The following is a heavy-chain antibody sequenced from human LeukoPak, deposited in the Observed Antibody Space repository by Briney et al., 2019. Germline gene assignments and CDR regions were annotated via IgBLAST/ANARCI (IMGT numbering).Heavy chain of an antibody. CDR2: INPNSGGT. Sequence: ASVKVSCKASGYTFTGYYMHWVRQAPGQGLEWMGWINPNSGGTNYAHKFQGRVTMTRDTSISTAYMELSRLRSDDTAVYYCARVSLLGSAYCGGDCYSDWFDPWGQGTLVTVSS. D-gene: IGHD2-21*02. V-gene: IGHV1-2*07. CDR1: GYTFTGYY. CDR3: ARVSLLGSAYCGGDCYSDWFDP. J-gene: IGHJ5*02.